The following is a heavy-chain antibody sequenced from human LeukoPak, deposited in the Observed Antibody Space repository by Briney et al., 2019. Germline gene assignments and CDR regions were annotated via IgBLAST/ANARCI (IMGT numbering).Heavy chain of an antibody. D-gene: IGHD5-12*01. Sequence: GRSLRLSCAASGFTFDDYAMHWVRQAPGKGLEWVSVIYSGGSTYYADSVKGRFTISRDNSKNTLYLQMNSLRAEDTAVYYCAREGSGYDSFDYWGQGTLVTVSS. J-gene: IGHJ4*02. CDR2: IYSGGST. V-gene: IGHV3-53*01. CDR1: GFTFDDYA. CDR3: AREGSGYDSFDY.